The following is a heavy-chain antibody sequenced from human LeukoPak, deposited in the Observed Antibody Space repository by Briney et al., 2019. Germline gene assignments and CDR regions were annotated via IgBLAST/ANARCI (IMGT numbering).Heavy chain of an antibody. J-gene: IGHJ4*02. V-gene: IGHV1-2*02. Sequence: ASVKVSCKASGYTFTAYYMHWVRQAPGQGLEWMGWINPNSGGTNSSQKFQDRVTLTRDTSISTAYMELGTLRAEDTALYYCAKGSAAVRPYYFEYWGQGSLVTVSS. CDR2: INPNSGGT. CDR1: GYTFTAYY. CDR3: AKGSAAVRPYYFEY. D-gene: IGHD6-6*01.